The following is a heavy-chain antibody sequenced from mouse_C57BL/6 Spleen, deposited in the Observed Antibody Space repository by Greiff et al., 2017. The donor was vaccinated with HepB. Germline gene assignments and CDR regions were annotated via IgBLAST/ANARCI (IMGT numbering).Heavy chain of an antibody. Sequence: VQLQQSGAELVMPGASVKLSCKASGYTFTSYWMHWVKQRPGQGLEWTGEIDPSDSYSNYNQKFKGKSTLTVDKSSSTAYMQLSSLTSEDSAVYYCARLTTTVVANTMEYWSQGTSVSVSS. CDR1: GYTFTSYW. D-gene: IGHD1-1*01. V-gene: IGHV1-69*01. J-gene: IGHJ4*01. CDR3: ARLTTTVVANTMEY. CDR2: IDPSDSYS.